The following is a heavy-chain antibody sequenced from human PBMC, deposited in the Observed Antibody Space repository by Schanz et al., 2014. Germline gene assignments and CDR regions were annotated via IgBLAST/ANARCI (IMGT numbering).Heavy chain of an antibody. CDR2: IKDDGRET. CDR1: GFTFSTLW. Sequence: EVQVVESGGGLVQPGGSLRLSCAASGFTFSTLWMSWVRQAPGKGLEWVANIKDDGRETYYVDSVKGRFTISRDNSKNTLYLQMSSLRAEDTAVYYCAKVWGSDYFYPFDYWGQGILVTVSS. CDR3: AKVWGSDYFYPFDY. D-gene: IGHD3-22*01. J-gene: IGHJ4*02. V-gene: IGHV3-7*03.